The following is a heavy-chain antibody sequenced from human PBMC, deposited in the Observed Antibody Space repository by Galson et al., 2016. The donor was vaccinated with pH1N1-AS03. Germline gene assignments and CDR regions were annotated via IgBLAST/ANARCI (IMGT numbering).Heavy chain of an antibody. CDR3: ASDGPPQGISVAGSFDF. V-gene: IGHV3-21*01. CDR1: GFPFSGYS. D-gene: IGHD6-19*01. Sequence: SLRLSCAASGFPFSGYSMNWVRQAPGKGLEWVSFISTNSSSIYYADSVKGRFTISRDNAKNSLFLQMNSLRDEDTAVYYCASDGPPQGISVAGSFDFWGQGTLVTVSS. J-gene: IGHJ4*02. CDR2: ISTNSSSI.